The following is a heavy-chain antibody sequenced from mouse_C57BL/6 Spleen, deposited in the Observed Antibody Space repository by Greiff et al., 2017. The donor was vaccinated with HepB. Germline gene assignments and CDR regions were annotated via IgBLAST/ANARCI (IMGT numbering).Heavy chain of an antibody. D-gene: IGHD6-5*01. J-gene: IGHJ4*01. CDR1: GYTFTSYG. V-gene: IGHV1-81*01. Sequence: VMLVESGAELARPGASVKLSCKASGYTFTSYGISWVKQRTGQGLEWIGEIYPRSGNTYYNEKFKGKATLTADKSSSTAYMELRSLTSEDSAVYFCARPYPYAMDYWGQGTSVTVSS. CDR3: ARPYPYAMDY. CDR2: IYPRSGNT.